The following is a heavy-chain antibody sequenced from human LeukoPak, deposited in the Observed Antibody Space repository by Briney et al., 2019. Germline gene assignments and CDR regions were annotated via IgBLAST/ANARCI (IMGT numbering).Heavy chain of an antibody. Sequence: SETLSLTCAVYGGSFSGYYWSWIRQPPGKGLEWIGYIYYSGSANYHPSLKSRVTISVDTSKNQFSLKLSSVTAADTAVYYCARRDGYQFGVDYWGQGTLVTVSS. J-gene: IGHJ4*02. V-gene: IGHV4-59*08. CDR1: GGSFSGYY. D-gene: IGHD5-24*01. CDR2: IYYSGSA. CDR3: ARRDGYQFGVDY.